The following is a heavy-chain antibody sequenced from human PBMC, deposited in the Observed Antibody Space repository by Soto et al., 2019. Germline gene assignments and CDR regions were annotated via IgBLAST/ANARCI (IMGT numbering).Heavy chain of an antibody. CDR2: ISYDGSNK. J-gene: IGHJ5*02. D-gene: IGHD6-13*01. CDR1: GFTFSSYG. Sequence: LRLSFAASGFTFSSYGMHWVRQAPGKGLEWVAVISYDGSNKYYADSVKGRFTISRDNSKNTLYLQMNSLRAEDTAVYYCAKKGSSWSHWFDPWGQGTLVTVSS. CDR3: AKKGSSWSHWFDP. V-gene: IGHV3-30*18.